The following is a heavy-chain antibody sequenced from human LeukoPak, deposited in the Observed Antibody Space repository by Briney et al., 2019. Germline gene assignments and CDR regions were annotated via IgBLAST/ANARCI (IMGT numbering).Heavy chain of an antibody. CDR3: ARGLYIAAAGPYYFDY. D-gene: IGHD6-13*01. CDR2: IYYSGST. Sequence: PSETLSLTCTVPGCSISSYYWSCIRQPPGKALEGIGNIYYSGSTNYNPSLKTRVTISLDTSTNQFSLKLSSVPAADTAVYYCARGLYIAAAGPYYFDYWGQGTLVTVSS. CDR1: GCSISSYY. V-gene: IGHV4-59*01. J-gene: IGHJ4*02.